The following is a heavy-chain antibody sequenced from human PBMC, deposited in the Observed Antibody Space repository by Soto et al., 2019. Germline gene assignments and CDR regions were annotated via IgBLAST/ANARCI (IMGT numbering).Heavy chain of an antibody. CDR1: GFTFSRNW. V-gene: IGHV3-7*01. Sequence: EVELVESGGGLVQPGESLRLSCVASGFTFSRNWMSWVRQAPGKGPEWVANINEDGSAKSHVDSVKGRFTISRDNAKNSLYLQMNTLRPEATAVYYCATNAYWGQGILVTVSS. CDR2: INEDGSAK. J-gene: IGHJ4*02. CDR3: ATNAY.